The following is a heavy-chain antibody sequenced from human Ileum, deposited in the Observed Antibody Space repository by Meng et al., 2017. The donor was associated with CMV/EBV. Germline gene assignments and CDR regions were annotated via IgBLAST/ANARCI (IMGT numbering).Heavy chain of an antibody. CDR2: ILHSGST. V-gene: IGHV4-4*02. Sequence: AGSGASISSSKWWSWVRQPPGKGLEWIGEILHSGSTNYNSSLKSRVTISVDKSSNQFSLKLSPVTAADTAMYYCVRDLTVVRGVFDYWSQGTLVTVSS. D-gene: IGHD3-10*01. CDR3: VRDLTVVRGVFDY. J-gene: IGHJ4*02. CDR1: GASISSSKW.